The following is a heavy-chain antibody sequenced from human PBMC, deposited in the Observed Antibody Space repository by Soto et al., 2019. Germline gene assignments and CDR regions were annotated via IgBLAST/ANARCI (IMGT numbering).Heavy chain of an antibody. D-gene: IGHD2-15*01. CDR1: GFTFSSYW. V-gene: IGHV3-7*01. CDR3: ARGQYCSGGSCQPFMALYYMDV. CDR2: IKQDGSEK. J-gene: IGHJ6*03. Sequence: GGSLRLSCAASGFTFSSYWMSWVRQAPGKGLEWVANIKQDGSEKYYVDSVKGRFTISRDNAKNSLYLQMNSLRAEDTAVYYCARGQYCSGGSCQPFMALYYMDVWGKGTTVTVSS.